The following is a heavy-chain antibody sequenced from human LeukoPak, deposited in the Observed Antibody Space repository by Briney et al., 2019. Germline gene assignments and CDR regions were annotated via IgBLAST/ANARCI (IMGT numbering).Heavy chain of an antibody. D-gene: IGHD5-18*01. CDR1: GFTFSRYW. CDR3: ARANTAMDS. V-gene: IGHV3-7*04. CDR2: IKEDGREK. J-gene: IGHJ4*02. Sequence: GGSLRLSCAASGFTFSRYWMNWVRQAPGKGLEWVANIKEDGREKYYVDSVKGRFTISRDNAKNSVYLQMNSLRAEDTAVYYCARANTAMDSWGQGTLVTVSS.